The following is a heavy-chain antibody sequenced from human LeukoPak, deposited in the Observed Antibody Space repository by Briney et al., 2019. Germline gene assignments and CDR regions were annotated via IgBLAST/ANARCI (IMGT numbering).Heavy chain of an antibody. V-gene: IGHV4-4*07. CDR3: ARVDYDYVWGSYRTNYFDY. CDR1: GGSISSYY. Sequence: SETLSLTCTVSGGSISSYYWSWIRQPAGKGLEWIGRIYTSGSTNYNPSLKSRVTMSVDTSKNQFSLKLSSVTAADTAVYYCARVDYDYVWGSYRTNYFDYWGQGTLVTVSS. CDR2: IYTSGST. J-gene: IGHJ4*02. D-gene: IGHD3-16*02.